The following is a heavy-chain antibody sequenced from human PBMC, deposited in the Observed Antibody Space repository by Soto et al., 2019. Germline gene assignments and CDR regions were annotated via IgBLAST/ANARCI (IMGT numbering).Heavy chain of an antibody. CDR1: GGSFSSGSYY. CDR3: ARDRDTAMVSHYYYGMDV. Sequence: SETLSLTCTGSGGSFSSGSYYWSWIRQPPGKGLEWIGYIYYSGSTNYNPSLKSRVTISVDTSKNQFSLKLSSVTAADTAVYYCARDRDTAMVSHYYYGMDVWGQGTTVTVSS. CDR2: IYYSGST. J-gene: IGHJ6*02. D-gene: IGHD5-18*01. V-gene: IGHV4-61*01.